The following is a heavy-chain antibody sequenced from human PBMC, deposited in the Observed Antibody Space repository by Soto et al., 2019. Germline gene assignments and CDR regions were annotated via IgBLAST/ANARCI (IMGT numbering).Heavy chain of an antibody. V-gene: IGHV3-74*01. CDR2: INSDGSST. D-gene: IGHD3-10*01. CDR1: GFTFSNAW. J-gene: IGHJ4*02. Sequence: PGGSLRLSCAASGFTFSNAWMRWVRQAPGKGLVWVSRINSDGSSTSYADSVRGRFTISRDNAKNTLYLQMNSLRAEDTAVYYCAGSRDGSGSYRYYWGQGTLVTVSS. CDR3: AGSRDGSGSYRYY.